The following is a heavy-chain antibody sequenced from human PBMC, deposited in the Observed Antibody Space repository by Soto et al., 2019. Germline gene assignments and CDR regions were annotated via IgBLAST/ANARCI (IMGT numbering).Heavy chain of an antibody. J-gene: IGHJ4*02. V-gene: IGHV3-23*01. CDR1: GFTFSSYA. CDR2: ISGSGGST. CDR3: AKDQAIRLLWFGELFS. D-gene: IGHD3-10*01. Sequence: GGSLRLSCAASGFTFSSYAMSWVRQAPGKGLEWVSAISGSGGSTYYADSVKGRFTISRDNSKNTLYLQMNSLRAEDTAVYYCAKDQAIRLLWFGELFSWGQGTLVTVS.